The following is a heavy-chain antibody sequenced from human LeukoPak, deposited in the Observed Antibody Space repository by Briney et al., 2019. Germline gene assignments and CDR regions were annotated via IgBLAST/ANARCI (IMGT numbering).Heavy chain of an antibody. D-gene: IGHD4-23*01. CDR3: ARDYYGGPDAFDI. Sequence: PGGSLRLSCAASGFTFSSYAMHWVRQAPGKGLEWVAVISYDGSNKYYADSVKGRFTISRDNSKNTLYLQMNSLRAEDTAVYYCARDYYGGPDAFDIWGQGTMVTVSS. J-gene: IGHJ3*02. CDR2: ISYDGSNK. CDR1: GFTFSSYA. V-gene: IGHV3-30-3*01.